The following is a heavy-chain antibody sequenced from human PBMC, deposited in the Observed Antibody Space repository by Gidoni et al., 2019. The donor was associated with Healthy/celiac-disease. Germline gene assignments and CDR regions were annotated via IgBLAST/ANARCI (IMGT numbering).Heavy chain of an antibody. J-gene: IGHJ4*02. CDR1: GGSISSNY. CDR2: IYYCGST. V-gene: IGHV4-59*01. D-gene: IGHD6-19*01. CDR3: ASGSSGWGIFDY. Sequence: QLQLQESSPGLVKPSETLSLTCPGSGGSISSNYWSWIRPPTGKGLEWIGDIYYCGSTNYNPSLKSRVTISVDTSKNQCSLKLSSVTAAYTAVYYCASGSSGWGIFDYWGQGTLVTVSS.